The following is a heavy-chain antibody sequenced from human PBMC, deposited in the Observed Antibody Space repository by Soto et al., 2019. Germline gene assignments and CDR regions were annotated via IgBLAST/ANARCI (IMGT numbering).Heavy chain of an antibody. D-gene: IGHD2-15*01. CDR2: ISYDGSNK. J-gene: IGHJ6*02. CDR3: ARAWVVFVAAAPPPLPMAV. V-gene: IGHV3-30-3*01. CDR1: GLTLSSYA. Sequence: GGSLRLSCAASGLTLSSYAMHWVRQAPGKGLEWVAVISYDGSNKYYADSVKGRFTISRDNSKNTLYLQMNSLRAEDTAVYYCARAWVVFVAAAPPPLPMAVWGQGTTVTVSS.